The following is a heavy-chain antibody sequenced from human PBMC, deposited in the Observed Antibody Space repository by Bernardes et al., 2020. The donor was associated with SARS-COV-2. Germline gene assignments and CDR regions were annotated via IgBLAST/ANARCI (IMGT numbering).Heavy chain of an antibody. V-gene: IGHV4-34*01. Sequence: SGSLRLTCAVYGGSFSGSYWSWIRQPPGKGLEWIGEINHSGSTNYNPSLKSRVTISVDTSKNQFSLKLSSVTAADTAVYYCARAGGYSYGYRGPSRNHNWFDPWGQGTLVTGSA. CDR1: GGSFSGSY. D-gene: IGHD5-18*01. J-gene: IGHJ5*02. CDR2: INHSGST. CDR3: ARAGGYSYGYRGPSRNHNWFDP.